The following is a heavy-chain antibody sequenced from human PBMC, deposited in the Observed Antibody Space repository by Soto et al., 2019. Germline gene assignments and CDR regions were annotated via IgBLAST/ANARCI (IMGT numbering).Heavy chain of an antibody. CDR3: ARDSSYYGSGRGVLDY. Sequence: EVQLVESGGGLVQPGGSLRLSCAVSGITVSTNYMSWVRQAPGKGLECVSIIYSDGSTYYADSVKGRFTTSRDSAKNTLFLQMDNLRVDDTAVYHCARDSSYYGSGRGVLDYWGQGTLVTVSS. J-gene: IGHJ4*02. CDR1: GITVSTNY. D-gene: IGHD3-10*01. V-gene: IGHV3-66*01. CDR2: IYSDGST.